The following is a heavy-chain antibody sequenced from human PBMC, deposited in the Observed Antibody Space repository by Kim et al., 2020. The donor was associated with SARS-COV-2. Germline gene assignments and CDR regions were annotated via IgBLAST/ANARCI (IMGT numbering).Heavy chain of an antibody. D-gene: IGHD6-19*01. V-gene: IGHV3-11*06. Sequence: DSVKSRFNLSRDNAKNSLNLQMNSLRAEDTAVYYCARDRYSSSAGRSDYWGQGTLVTVSS. CDR3: ARDRYSSSAGRSDY. J-gene: IGHJ4*02.